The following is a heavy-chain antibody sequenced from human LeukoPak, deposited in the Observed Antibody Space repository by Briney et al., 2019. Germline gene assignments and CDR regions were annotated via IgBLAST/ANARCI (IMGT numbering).Heavy chain of an antibody. J-gene: IGHJ5*02. CDR1: GFTFSSYA. D-gene: IGHD3-22*01. V-gene: IGHV3-23*01. CDR2: ISGSGGST. Sequence: GGSLRLSCAASGFTFSSYAMSWVRQAPGKGLEWVSAISGSGGSTYYADSVKGRFTISRDNSKNTLYLQMNSLRAEDTAVYYCARDLGQYYDTSDNWFDPWGQGTLVTVSS. CDR3: ARDLGQYYDTSDNWFDP.